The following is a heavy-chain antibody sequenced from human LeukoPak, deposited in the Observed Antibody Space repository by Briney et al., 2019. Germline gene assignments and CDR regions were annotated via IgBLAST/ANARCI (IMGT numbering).Heavy chain of an antibody. CDR1: GGSISSYY. D-gene: IGHD3-9*01. CDR2: IYTSGST. CDR3: AREEGYDILTGYLTWVFDY. Sequence: SETLSLTCTVSGGSISSYYWSWIRQPAGKGLEWIGRIYTSGSTNYNPSLKSRVTVSVDTSKNQFSLKLSSVTAADTAVYYCAREEGYDILTGYLTWVFDYWGQGTLVTVSS. J-gene: IGHJ4*02. V-gene: IGHV4-4*07.